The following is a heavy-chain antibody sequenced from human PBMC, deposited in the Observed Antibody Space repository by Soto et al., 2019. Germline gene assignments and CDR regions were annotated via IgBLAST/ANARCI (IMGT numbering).Heavy chain of an antibody. CDR2: IDGSGATK. CDR3: GSAFGGLNY. D-gene: IGHD3-10*01. J-gene: IGHJ4*02. CDR1: GFTFNDFE. Sequence: EVQLLESGGGLVQPGGSLRLSCGVSGFTFNDFEMNWVRQAPGKGPEWLAYIDGSGATKKYADSVMGRFTISRDTPNISLFLRMSSLSTADTVIYCGGSAFGGLNYWGQGTLVAVS. V-gene: IGHV3-48*03.